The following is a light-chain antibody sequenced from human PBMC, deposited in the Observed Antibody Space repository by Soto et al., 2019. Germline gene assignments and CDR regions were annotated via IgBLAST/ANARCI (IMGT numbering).Light chain of an antibody. V-gene: IGKV3-15*01. Sequence: EIVMTQSPATLSVSTGERATLSCRASQSVSSHLAWYQHKPGQAPRLLIYGASTRATGIPVRFSGSGSGTEFTLTISSLQSEDFAVYYFQHYDSWTRTFGQGTKVDFK. CDR2: GAS. J-gene: IGKJ1*01. CDR1: QSVSSH. CDR3: QHYDSWTRT.